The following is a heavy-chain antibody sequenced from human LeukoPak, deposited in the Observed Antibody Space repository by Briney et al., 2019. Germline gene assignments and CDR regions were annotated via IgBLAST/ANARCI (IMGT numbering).Heavy chain of an antibody. D-gene: IGHD3-10*01. CDR3: ATLKYYYGSGSSDYYYGMDV. CDR1: GYTLTELS. J-gene: IGHJ6*02. CDR2: FDPEEGKT. Sequence: GASVKVSCTVAGYTLTELSIHWVRQAPGRGLEWMGGFDPEEGKTIYAEKFQGRVALTEDRSADTAYMELSSLRSDDTAVYYCATLKYYYGSGSSDYYYGMDVWGQGTTVTVSS. V-gene: IGHV1-24*01.